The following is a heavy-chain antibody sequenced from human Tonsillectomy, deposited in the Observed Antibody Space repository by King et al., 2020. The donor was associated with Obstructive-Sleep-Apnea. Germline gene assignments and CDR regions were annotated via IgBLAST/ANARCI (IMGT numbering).Heavy chain of an antibody. CDR1: GGSISSSSYY. CDR2: IYYSGST. J-gene: IGHJ4*02. CDR3: ARRNYYDSSGYFGHFDY. D-gene: IGHD3-22*01. Sequence: HLQLQESGPGLVKPSETLSLTCTVSGGSISSSSYYWGWIRQPPGKGLEWIGSIYYSGSTYYNPSLKSRVTISVDTSKNQFSLKLSSVTAADTAEYYCARRNYYDSSGYFGHFDYWGQGTLVTVSS. V-gene: IGHV4-39*01.